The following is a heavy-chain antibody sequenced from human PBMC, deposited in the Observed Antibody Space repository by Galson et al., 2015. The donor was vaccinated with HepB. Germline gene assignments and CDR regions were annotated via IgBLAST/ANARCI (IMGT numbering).Heavy chain of an antibody. D-gene: IGHD5-24*01. CDR1: GFTFSSAW. CDR2: IKSKTDGGTT. V-gene: IGHV3-15*01. CDR3: TTNPDGYNSDDAFDI. J-gene: IGHJ3*02. Sequence: SLRLSCAASGFTFSSAWMSWVRQAPGKGLEWVGRIKSKTDGGTTDYAAPVKGRFTISRDDSKNTLYLQMNSLKTEDTAVYYCTTNPDGYNSDDAFDIWGQGTMVTVSS.